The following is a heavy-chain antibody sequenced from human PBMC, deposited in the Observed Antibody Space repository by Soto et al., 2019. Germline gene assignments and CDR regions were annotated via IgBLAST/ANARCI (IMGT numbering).Heavy chain of an antibody. CDR3: ARDTPYCSGGSCYSNGHYYGMDV. J-gene: IGHJ6*02. D-gene: IGHD2-15*01. CDR2: IIPIFGTA. V-gene: IGHV1-69*06. Sequence: QVQLVQSGAEVKKPGSSVKVSCKASGGTFSSYAISWVRQAPGQGLEWMGGIIPIFGTANYAQKFQGRVTITADKSTSTAYMELSSLRSEDTAVYYCARDTPYCSGGSCYSNGHYYGMDVWGQGTTVTVSS. CDR1: GGTFSSYA.